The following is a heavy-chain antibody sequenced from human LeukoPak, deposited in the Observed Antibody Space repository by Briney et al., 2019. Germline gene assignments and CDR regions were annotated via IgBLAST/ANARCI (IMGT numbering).Heavy chain of an antibody. Sequence: GASVKVSCKASGYTFITYAMNWVRQAPGQGLEWMGWLNTNTGNPTYAQGFTGRFVFSLDTSVSTAYLQISSLKADDTAVYYCARVVDYYDSSGPRGWDAFDIWGQGTMVTVSS. CDR2: LNTNTGNP. V-gene: IGHV7-4-1*02. CDR1: GYTFITYA. J-gene: IGHJ3*02. D-gene: IGHD3-22*01. CDR3: ARVVDYYDSSGPRGWDAFDI.